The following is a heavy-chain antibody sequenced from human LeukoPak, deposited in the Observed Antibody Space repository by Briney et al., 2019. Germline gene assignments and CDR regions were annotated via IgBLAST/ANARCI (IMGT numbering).Heavy chain of an antibody. CDR3: ARLRLPDWFYDY. V-gene: IGHV4-38-2*01. CDR2: IYHSEST. D-gene: IGHD3-9*01. J-gene: IGHJ4*02. CDR1: GYSISSGYY. Sequence: SETLSLTCAVSGYSISSGYYWGWIRQPPGKWLEWIGSIYHSESTYYNPSLKSRVTISVDTSKNQFSLKLSSVTAADTAVYYCARLRLPDWFYDYWGQGTLVTVSS.